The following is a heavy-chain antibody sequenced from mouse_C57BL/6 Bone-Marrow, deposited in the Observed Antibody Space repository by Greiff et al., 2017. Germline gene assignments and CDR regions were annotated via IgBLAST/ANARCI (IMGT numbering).Heavy chain of an antibody. V-gene: IGHV5-2*01. CDR1: EYEFPSHD. J-gene: IGHJ3*01. CDR3: ARRSGAY. D-gene: IGHD6-1*01. Sequence: EVQGVESGGGLVQPGESLKLSCESNEYEFPSHDMSWVRKTPEKRLEWVATISSGSSYTYYPDSVKGLITISRDNATNTLYLQMSSLKSEDTAMYYCARRSGAYGGQGTLVTVSA. CDR2: ISSGSSYT.